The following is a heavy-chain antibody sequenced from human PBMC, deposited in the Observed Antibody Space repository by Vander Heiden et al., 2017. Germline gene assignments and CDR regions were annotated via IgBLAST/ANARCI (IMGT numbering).Heavy chain of an antibody. J-gene: IGHJ5*02. CDR3: ARGFSSVVPDWFDP. CDR2: MIPNSGNT. CDR1: GSTFPSYD. Sequence: QVQLVQSGAEVKTPGSSVKVTCKASGSTFPSYDSNWVRQTTGQGLEGMGWMIPNSGNTGYAQKVQGRVTMTRNTSISTAYMELGSLRSEDTAVYYCARGFSSVVPDWFDPWGQGTLVTVSS. D-gene: IGHD3-22*01. V-gene: IGHV1-8*01.